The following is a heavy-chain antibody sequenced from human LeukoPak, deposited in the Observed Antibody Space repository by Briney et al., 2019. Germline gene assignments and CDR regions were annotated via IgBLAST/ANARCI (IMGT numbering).Heavy chain of an antibody. CDR3: SGRDSSRSPRAY. CDR2: IKPDGSEK. CDR1: GLTFTDFW. V-gene: IGHV3-7*01. Sequence: GGSLRLSCAASGLTFTDFWMNWVRLAPGRGLEWLANIKPDGSEKYYVDSVKGRFAISRDNAKNEVYLEMNGLRAEDTGVYYCSGRDSSRSPRAYWGQGTLVSVSS. J-gene: IGHJ4*02. D-gene: IGHD2-2*01.